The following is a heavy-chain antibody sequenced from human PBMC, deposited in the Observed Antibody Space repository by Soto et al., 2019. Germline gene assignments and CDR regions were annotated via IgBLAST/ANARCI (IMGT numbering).Heavy chain of an antibody. J-gene: IGHJ5*02. D-gene: IGHD1-1*01. CDR3: AHRRSVQSNSFDP. CDR2: IYWDDDA. CDR1: GFSLSTSGVG. V-gene: IGHV2-5*02. Sequence: QITLKESGPTLVKPTQPLTLTCTFSGFSLSTSGVGVGWIRQPPGKALEWLALIYWDDDARYSPSLKSRLTFRKDSAKDQVVLTMTNMDPMDTATYFCAHRRSVQSNSFDPWGQGSPVIVSS.